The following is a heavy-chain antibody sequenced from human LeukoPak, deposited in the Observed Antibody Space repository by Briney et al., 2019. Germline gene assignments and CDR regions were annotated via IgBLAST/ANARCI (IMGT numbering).Heavy chain of an antibody. CDR2: IYTSGST. CDR1: GYSISSGYY. D-gene: IGHD1-26*01. V-gene: IGHV4-61*02. Sequence: SETLSLTCTVSGYSISSGYYWGWIRQPAGKGLEWIGRIYTSGSTNYNPSLKSRVTISVDTSKSQFSLKLSSVTAADTAVYYCARERRHYSGSYADLHLYFDSWGQGTLVTVSS. CDR3: ARERRHYSGSYADLHLYFDS. J-gene: IGHJ4*02.